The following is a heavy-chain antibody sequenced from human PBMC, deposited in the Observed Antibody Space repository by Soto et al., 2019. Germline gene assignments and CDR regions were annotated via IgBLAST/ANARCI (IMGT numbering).Heavy chain of an antibody. CDR1: GFTFSSYS. J-gene: IGHJ4*02. CDR3: ARGDYYDSSGYPFDY. Sequence: GGSLRLSCAAFGFTFSSYSMNWVRQAPGKGLEWVSSISSSSSYIYYADSVKGRFTISRDNAKNSLCLQMNSLRAEDTAVYYCARGDYYDSSGYPFDYWGQGTLVTVSS. V-gene: IGHV3-21*01. CDR2: ISSSSSYI. D-gene: IGHD3-22*01.